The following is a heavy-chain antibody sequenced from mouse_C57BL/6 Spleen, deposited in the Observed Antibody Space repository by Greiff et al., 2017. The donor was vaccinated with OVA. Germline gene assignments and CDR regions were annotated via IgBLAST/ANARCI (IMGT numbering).Heavy chain of an antibody. CDR1: GYSFTDYN. CDR2: INPNYGTT. D-gene: IGHD1-1*01. J-gene: IGHJ2*01. Sequence: EVQGVESGPELVKPGASVKISCKASGYSFTDYNMNWVKQSNGKSLEWIGVINPNYGTTSYNQKFKGKATLTVDQSSSTAYMQLNSLTSEDSAVYYCARGHYYGSSFDYWGQGTTLTVSS. V-gene: IGHV1-39*01. CDR3: ARGHYYGSSFDY.